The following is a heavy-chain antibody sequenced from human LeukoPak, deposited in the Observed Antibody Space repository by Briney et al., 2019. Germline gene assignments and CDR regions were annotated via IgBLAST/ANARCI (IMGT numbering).Heavy chain of an antibody. Sequence: ASVKVSCKASGYTFTGYYMHWVRQAPGQGLEWMGWIDPNSGETRYAQKFQGRVTMTRDTSISTAYMELSSLRSDDTAVYYCAAPGYRYGYVLDHWGPGTLVTVSS. J-gene: IGHJ4*02. CDR1: GYTFTGYY. D-gene: IGHD5-18*01. CDR2: IDPNSGET. CDR3: AAPGYRYGYVLDH. V-gene: IGHV1-2*02.